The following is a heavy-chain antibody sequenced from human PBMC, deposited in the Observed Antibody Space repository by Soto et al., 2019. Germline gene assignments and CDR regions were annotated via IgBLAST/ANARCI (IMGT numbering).Heavy chain of an antibody. CDR3: ARTIFDAFDI. V-gene: IGHV3-21*01. Sequence: PGGSLRLSCAASGFTFSSYSMNWVRQAPGKGLEWISSISSSSSYIYYAESVKGRFTISRDNAKISLYLQMNSLRAEDTAVYYCARTIFDAFDIWGQGTMVTVSS. D-gene: IGHD3-3*01. CDR2: ISSSSSYI. J-gene: IGHJ3*02. CDR1: GFTFSSYS.